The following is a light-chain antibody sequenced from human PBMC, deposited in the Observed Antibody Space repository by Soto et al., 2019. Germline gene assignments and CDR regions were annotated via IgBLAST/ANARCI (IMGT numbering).Light chain of an antibody. V-gene: IGKV1-27*01. Sequence: DIQMTQSPSSLSASGGDRVIITCRASQTISNYLARYQQKPGKVPKLLIYAASTLQSGVPSRFSGSGSGTDFTLTISSLQPEDVATYYCQKYLSALWTFGQGTKMAI. J-gene: IGKJ1*01. CDR3: QKYLSALWT. CDR1: QTISNY. CDR2: AAS.